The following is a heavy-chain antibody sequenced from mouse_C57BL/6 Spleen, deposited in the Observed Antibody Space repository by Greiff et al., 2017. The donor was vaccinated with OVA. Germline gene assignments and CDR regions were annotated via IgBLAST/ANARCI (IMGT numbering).Heavy chain of an antibody. Sequence: VQLQQPGAELVRPGTSVKLSCKASGYTFTSYWMHWVKQRPGQGLEWIGVIDPSDSYTNYNQKFKGKATLTVDKSSSTAYMQLSSLTSEDSAVYYCARSGDGYSFAYWGQGTLVTVSA. CDR1: GYTFTSYW. D-gene: IGHD2-3*01. J-gene: IGHJ3*01. V-gene: IGHV1-59*01. CDR2: IDPSDSYT. CDR3: ARSGDGYSFAY.